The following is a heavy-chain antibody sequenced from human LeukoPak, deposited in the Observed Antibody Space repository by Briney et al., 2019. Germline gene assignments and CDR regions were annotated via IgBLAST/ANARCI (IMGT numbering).Heavy chain of an antibody. CDR1: GGSISSGSYY. Sequence: PSQTLSLTCTVSGGSISSGSYYWSWIRQPAGKGLEWIGRIYTSGSTNYNPSLKSRVTISVDTSKNQFSLKLSSVAAADTAVYYCARLGSSGWYEFDYWGQGTLVTVSS. CDR2: IYTSGST. D-gene: IGHD6-19*01. V-gene: IGHV4-61*02. CDR3: ARLGSSGWYEFDY. J-gene: IGHJ4*02.